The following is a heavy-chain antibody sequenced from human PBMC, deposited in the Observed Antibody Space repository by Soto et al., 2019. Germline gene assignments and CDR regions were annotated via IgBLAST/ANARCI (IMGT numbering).Heavy chain of an antibody. D-gene: IGHD2-2*01. CDR1: GFTFSSYA. Sequence: EVQLLESGGGLVQPGGSLRLSCAASGFTFSSYAMSWVRQAPGKGLEWVSAISGSGGSTYYADSVKGRFTISRDNSKNTLYLQMNSLRAEDTAVYYYANSPGYVDAFDIWGQGTMVTVSS. V-gene: IGHV3-23*01. CDR3: ANSPGYVDAFDI. J-gene: IGHJ3*02. CDR2: ISGSGGST.